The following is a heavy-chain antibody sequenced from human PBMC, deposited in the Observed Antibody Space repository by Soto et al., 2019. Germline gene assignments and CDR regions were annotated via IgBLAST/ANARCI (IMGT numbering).Heavy chain of an antibody. J-gene: IGHJ5*02. CDR2: IYYSGST. CDR3: ARQVEWLLRDASWFDP. D-gene: IGHD3-3*01. V-gene: IGHV4-59*01. Sequence: SETLSLTXTVSGGSISSYYWSWIRQPPGKGLEWIGYIYYSGSTNYNPSLKSRVTISVDTSKNQFSLKLSSVTAADTAVYYCARQVEWLLRDASWFDPWGQGTLVTVSS. CDR1: GGSISSYY.